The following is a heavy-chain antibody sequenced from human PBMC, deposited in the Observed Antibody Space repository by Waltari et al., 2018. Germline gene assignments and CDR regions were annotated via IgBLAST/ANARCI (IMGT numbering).Heavy chain of an antibody. J-gene: IGHJ6*03. CDR1: GGSFSGYY. D-gene: IGHD3-22*01. Sequence: QVQLQQWGAGLLKPSETLSLTCAVYGGSFSGYYWSWIRQPPGKGLEWIGEINHSGSTNYNPSLKSRVTISVDTSKNQFSLKLSSVTAADTAVYYCARRPLITMIAPLYYYYMDVWGKGTTVTVSS. CDR3: ARRPLITMIAPLYYYYMDV. V-gene: IGHV4-34*01. CDR2: INHSGST.